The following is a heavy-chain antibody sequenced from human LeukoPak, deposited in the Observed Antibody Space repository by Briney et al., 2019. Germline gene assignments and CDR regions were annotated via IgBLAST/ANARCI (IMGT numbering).Heavy chain of an antibody. CDR2: ISGLSTHI. CDR1: GFTFSDYD. Sequence: SGGSLRLSCSASGFTFSDYDMNWVRQAPGKGLEWVSSISGLSTHIYYGDSVKGRFSISRDNAKNSVYLQMNSLGVEDTAIYYCGRAFPPLRTSSAGDLWGQGMLVSVS. CDR3: GRAFPPLRTSSAGDL. D-gene: IGHD3-16*01. V-gene: IGHV3-69-1*02. J-gene: IGHJ4*02.